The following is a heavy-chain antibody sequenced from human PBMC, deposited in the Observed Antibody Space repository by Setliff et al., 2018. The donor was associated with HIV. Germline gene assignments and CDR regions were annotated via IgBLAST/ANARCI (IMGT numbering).Heavy chain of an antibody. CDR1: GFNFSIYW. CDR3: ARGVRDSSGWRPLYAMDV. J-gene: IGHJ6*02. Sequence: GSLRLSCAASGFNFSIYWMSWVRQAPGKGLEWVANMNQGGSEKYYVDSVKGRFTISRDNAKNSLYLQVNSLRVEDTALYYCARGVRDSSGWRPLYAMDVWGQGTMVTV. D-gene: IGHD6-19*01. V-gene: IGHV3-7*01. CDR2: MNQGGSEK.